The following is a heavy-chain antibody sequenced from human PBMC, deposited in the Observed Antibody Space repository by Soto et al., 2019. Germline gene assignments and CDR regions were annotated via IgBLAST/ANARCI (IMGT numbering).Heavy chain of an antibody. CDR1: GYTFTSYA. D-gene: IGHD6-19*01. CDR3: ARVKQWLVRDYYYYGMDV. Sequence: QVQLVQSGAEVKKPGASVKVSCKASGYTFTSYAMHWVRQAPGQRLEWMGWINAGNGNTKYSQKFQGRVTITRDTSASTSYMERSSLRSEDTAVYYCARVKQWLVRDYYYYGMDVWGQETTVTVSS. CDR2: INAGNGNT. J-gene: IGHJ6*02. V-gene: IGHV1-3*01.